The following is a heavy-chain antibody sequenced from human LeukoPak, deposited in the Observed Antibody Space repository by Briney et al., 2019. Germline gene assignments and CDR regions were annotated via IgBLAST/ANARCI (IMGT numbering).Heavy chain of an antibody. CDR1: GGSFSAYA. Sequence: SVKVSCKASGGSFSAYAISWVRQAPGQGLEWMGGIIPIFGTSNYAQKLQGRVTISTDESTSTAYMEVSSLRSEDTAIYYCARGLDASMETAYDYWGQGTLVTVSP. CDR3: ARGLDASMETAYDY. CDR2: IIPIFGTS. V-gene: IGHV1-69*05. D-gene: IGHD5-18*01. J-gene: IGHJ4*02.